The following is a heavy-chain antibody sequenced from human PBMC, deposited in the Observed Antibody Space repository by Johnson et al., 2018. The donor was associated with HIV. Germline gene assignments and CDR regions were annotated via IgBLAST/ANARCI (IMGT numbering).Heavy chain of an antibody. CDR1: GFSFSSYG. V-gene: IGHV3-30*03. CDR2: ISFAGVKK. Sequence: QVQLVESGGGVVQPGKSLRLSCAASGFSFSSYGMAWVRQAPGKGLEWVTVISFAGVKKYYADSVKGRFTISRDNSKGTLYLQMNSLRAEDTAVYYCASPRAVAGGGAFDIWGQGTMVTVSS. J-gene: IGHJ3*02. D-gene: IGHD6-19*01. CDR3: ASPRAVAGGGAFDI.